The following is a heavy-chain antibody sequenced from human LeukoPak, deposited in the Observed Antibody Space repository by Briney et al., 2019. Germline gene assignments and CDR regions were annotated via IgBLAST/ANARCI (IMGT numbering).Heavy chain of an antibody. V-gene: IGHV1-46*01. CDR3: ARVERYDFWSGYYTPYYYYGMDV. CDR1: GYTFTSYY. D-gene: IGHD3-3*01. J-gene: IGHJ6*02. CDR2: INPSGGST. Sequence: ASVKVSCKASGYTFTSYYMHWVRQAPGQGLEWMEIINPSGGSTSYAQKFQGRVTMTRDTSTSTVYMELSSLRSEDTAVYYCARVERYDFWSGYYTPYYYYGMDVWGQGTTVTVSS.